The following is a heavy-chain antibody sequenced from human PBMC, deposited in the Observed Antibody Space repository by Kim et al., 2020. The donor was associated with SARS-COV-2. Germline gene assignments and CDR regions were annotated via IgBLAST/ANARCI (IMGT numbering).Heavy chain of an antibody. J-gene: IGHJ4*02. Sequence: SETLSLTCAVYGGSFSGYYWSWIRQPPGKGLEWIGEINHSGSTNYNPSLKSRVTISVDTSKNQFSLKLSSVTAADTAVYYCARNDSSGSPLDYWGQGTLV. CDR2: INHSGST. CDR1: GGSFSGYY. CDR3: ARNDSSGSPLDY. V-gene: IGHV4-34*01. D-gene: IGHD3-22*01.